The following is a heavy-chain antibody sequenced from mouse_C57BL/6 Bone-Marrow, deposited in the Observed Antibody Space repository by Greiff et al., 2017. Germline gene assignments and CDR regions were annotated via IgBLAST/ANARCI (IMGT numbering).Heavy chain of an antibody. D-gene: IGHD1-1*01. J-gene: IGHJ2*01. Sequence: ESGPGLVKPSQSLSLTCSVTGYSITSGYYWNWIRQFPGNKLEWMGYISYDGSNNYNPSLKNRISITRDTSKNQFFLKLNSVTTEDTATYYSARGFYYGSGVDYWGQGTTLTVSA. CDR2: ISYDGSN. CDR1: GYSITSGYY. CDR3: ARGFYYGSGVDY. V-gene: IGHV3-6*01.